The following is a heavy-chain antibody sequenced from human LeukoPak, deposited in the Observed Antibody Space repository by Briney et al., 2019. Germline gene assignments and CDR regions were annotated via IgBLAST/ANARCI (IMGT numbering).Heavy chain of an antibody. CDR3: AIGGNSGGELLLDY. CDR1: GGTFSSYA. V-gene: IGHV1-69*13. Sequence: ASVKVSCKASGGTFSSYAISWVRQAPGQGLDWMGGIIPFFGTANYAQKFQGRVTITADEFTSTAYMELSSLRSEDTAVYYCAIGGNSGGELLLDYWGQGTLVTVSS. CDR2: IIPFFGTA. J-gene: IGHJ4*02. D-gene: IGHD4-23*01.